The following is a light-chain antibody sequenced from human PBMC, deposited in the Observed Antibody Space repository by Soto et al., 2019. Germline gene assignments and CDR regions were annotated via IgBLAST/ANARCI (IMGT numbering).Light chain of an antibody. V-gene: IGKV1D-13*01. CDR1: QGISSA. J-gene: IGKJ5*01. CDR2: DAS. Sequence: AIHLTQSPSSLSASVGHRFTITCRASQGISSALAWYQQKPGKAPKLLIYDASSLESGVPSRFRGSGYGTDFTITISSMQPEDFETYYCQQFNNYPITFGQGTRLEIK. CDR3: QQFNNYPIT.